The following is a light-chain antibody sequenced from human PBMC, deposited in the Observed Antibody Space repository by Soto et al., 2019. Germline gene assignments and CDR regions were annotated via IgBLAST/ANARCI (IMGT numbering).Light chain of an antibody. V-gene: IGKV3-11*01. CDR2: DAS. Sequence: EIVFTQSPATLSLSPGERATLSCRASQSVSSYLAWYQQKPGQAPRLLIYDASSRATGIPARFSGSGSGTDFTLTISSLEPEDFAVYYCQQRSNWPFFGGGTKVEIK. CDR1: QSVSSY. CDR3: QQRSNWPF. J-gene: IGKJ4*01.